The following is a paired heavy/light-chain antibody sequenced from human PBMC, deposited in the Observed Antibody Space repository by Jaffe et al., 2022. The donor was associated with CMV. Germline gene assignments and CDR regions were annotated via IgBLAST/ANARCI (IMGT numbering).Heavy chain of an antibody. Sequence: QLQLVQSGAEVKRPGSSVQVSCKTSGGPFSADAFFWVRQAPGQGLELMGGIVPVFGILHYAQKFQGRVTITADESTSTVYMQLSSLRSEDTAVYFCARGHRDLSETRRFDPWGQGTLVTVSS. CDR3: ARGHRDLSETRRFDP. CDR1: GGPFSADA. V-gene: IGHV1-69*01. CDR2: IVPVFGIL. J-gene: IGHJ5*02.
Light chain of an antibody. CDR3: QSYDSSLREV. Sequence: QSVLTQPPSVSGAPGQRITISCNGSSSNIGADFVVHWYQQLPGTAPKLLIYSDTNRPSGVPDRFSGSTSGTSASLAITGLQPEDEADYYCQSYDSSLREVFGGGTKLTVL. CDR1: SSNIGADFV. J-gene: IGLJ3*02. V-gene: IGLV1-40*01. CDR2: SDT.